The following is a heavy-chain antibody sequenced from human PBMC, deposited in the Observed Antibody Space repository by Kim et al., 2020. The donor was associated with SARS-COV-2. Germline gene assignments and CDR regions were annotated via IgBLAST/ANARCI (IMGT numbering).Heavy chain of an antibody. J-gene: IGHJ6*02. CDR1: GFTFSSYG. CDR2: ISYDGSNK. D-gene: IGHD6-13*01. CDR3: AKDRASSSWGYYYYYGMDV. V-gene: IGHV3-30*18. Sequence: GGSLRLSCAASGFTFSSYGMHWVRQAPGKGLEWVAVISYDGSNKYYADSVKGRFTISRDNSKNTLYLQMNSLRAEDTAVYYCAKDRASSSWGYYYYYGMDVWGQGTTVTVSS.